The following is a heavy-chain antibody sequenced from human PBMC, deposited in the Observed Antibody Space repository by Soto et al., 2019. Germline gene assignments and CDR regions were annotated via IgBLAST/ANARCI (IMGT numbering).Heavy chain of an antibody. V-gene: IGHV1-24*01. Sequence: GASVKGSCKVSGYTLTELSMHWVRQAPGKGLEWMGGFDPEDGETIYAQKFQGRVTMTEDTSTDTAYMELSSLRSEDTAVYYCATISTEPYYYDSSGYLFVYWGQGTTVTVSS. CDR2: FDPEDGET. J-gene: IGHJ6*02. CDR3: ATISTEPYYYDSSGYLFVY. D-gene: IGHD3-22*01. CDR1: GYTLTELS.